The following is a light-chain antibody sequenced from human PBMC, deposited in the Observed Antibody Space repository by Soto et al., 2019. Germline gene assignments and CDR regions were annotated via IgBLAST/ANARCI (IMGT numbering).Light chain of an antibody. V-gene: IGLV2-14*01. Sequence: QSVLTQPASVSGSPGQSITISCTGTSTDVGGYNYVSWYQQYPGKAPKLMIYEVSNRPSGVSNRLSGSKSGNTASLTISGLPSDDGDNYYRTPNSSPRPPLVFGTGTK. J-gene: IGLJ1*01. CDR2: EVS. CDR1: STDVGGYNY. CDR3: TPNSSPRPPLV.